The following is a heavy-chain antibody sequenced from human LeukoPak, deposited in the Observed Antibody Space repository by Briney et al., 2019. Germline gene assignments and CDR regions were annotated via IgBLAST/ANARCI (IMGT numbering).Heavy chain of an antibody. V-gene: IGHV4-4*07. J-gene: IGHJ4*02. CDR1: GGSISSYY. Sequence: PSETLSLTCTVSGGSISSYYWSWIRQPAGKGLEWIGRIYTSGSTNYNPSLKSRVTISVDTSKNQFSLKLSSVTAADTAVYYCARGRHITIFRPRGGGFDYWGQGTLVTVSS. D-gene: IGHD3-9*01. CDR3: ARGRHITIFRPRGGGFDY. CDR2: IYTSGST.